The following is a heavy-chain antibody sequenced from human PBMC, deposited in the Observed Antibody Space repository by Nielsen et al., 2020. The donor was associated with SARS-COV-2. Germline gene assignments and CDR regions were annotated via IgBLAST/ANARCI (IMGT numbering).Heavy chain of an antibody. CDR1: GFTFTTYA. V-gene: IGHV3-33*03. CDR3: ASLKTYYDNGLDY. D-gene: IGHD3-22*01. J-gene: IGHJ4*02. CDR2: IWSDGSKK. Sequence: GGSLRLSCAASGFTFTTYAMHWVRQAPGKGLDWVAVIWSDGSKKYYADSVKGRFTISRDNSKNTLYLQMNSLRAEDTAVYYCASLKTYYDNGLDYWGQGTLVTVSS.